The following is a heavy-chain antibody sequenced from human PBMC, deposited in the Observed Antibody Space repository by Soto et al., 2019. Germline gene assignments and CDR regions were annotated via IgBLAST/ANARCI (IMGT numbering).Heavy chain of an antibody. CDR2: ISGSGGRT. V-gene: IGHV3-23*01. Sequence: EVQPLESGGGLVQPGGSLRLSCAASGFAFSSHVMNWVRQAPGKGLEWVSGISGSGGRTYYADSVKGRFTISRDNSKNTLDLQMNSLRAEDTAVYYCAKGRYSYDSSGHDYWGLGTLVTVSS. J-gene: IGHJ4*02. CDR3: AKGRYSYDSSGHDY. D-gene: IGHD3-22*01. CDR1: GFAFSSHV.